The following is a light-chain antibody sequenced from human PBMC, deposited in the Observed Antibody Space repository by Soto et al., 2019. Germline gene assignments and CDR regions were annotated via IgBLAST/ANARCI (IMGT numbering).Light chain of an antibody. V-gene: IGKV3-11*01. J-gene: IGKJ4*01. CDR2: DAS. CDR1: QSVTNH. Sequence: EIVLTQSPATLSLSPGERATLSCRASQSVTNHLAWYQQKPGQTPRLLIYDASNRAAGVPARFSGSGSGADFTLTISSLEPEDSAVYYCQQHSNWPLTFGGGTKVEIK. CDR3: QQHSNWPLT.